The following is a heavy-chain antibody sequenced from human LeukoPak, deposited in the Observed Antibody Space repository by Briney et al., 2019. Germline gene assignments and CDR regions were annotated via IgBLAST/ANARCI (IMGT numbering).Heavy chain of an antibody. J-gene: IGHJ4*02. V-gene: IGHV3-74*01. CDR1: GFTFSNYW. CDR2: ITMDGSIT. Sequence: GGSLRLSCAVSGFTFSNYWMHWVRQAPGKGLVWVSRITMDGSITSYADSVKGRFIISRDNAKSTLYLQMNSLRAESTAVYYCARGTGEDTAMVRAFDYWGQGTLVTVSS. CDR3: ARGTGEDTAMVRAFDY. D-gene: IGHD5-18*01.